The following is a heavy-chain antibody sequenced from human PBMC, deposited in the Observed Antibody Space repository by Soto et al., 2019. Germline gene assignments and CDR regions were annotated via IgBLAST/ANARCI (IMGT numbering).Heavy chain of an antibody. CDR1: GYTFSTYG. V-gene: IGHV1-18*01. Sequence: QVQLVQSGAEVKKPGASVKVSCKASGYTFSTYGISWVRQAPGQGLEWMGWISGYTGNRNYAQKFQDRVTMTTDTSTSTAYMELRSLRPDDTAVYFCARGAAAVWFDAWGQGTLVTVSS. CDR3: ARGAAAVWFDA. CDR2: ISGYTGNR. D-gene: IGHD6-13*01. J-gene: IGHJ5*02.